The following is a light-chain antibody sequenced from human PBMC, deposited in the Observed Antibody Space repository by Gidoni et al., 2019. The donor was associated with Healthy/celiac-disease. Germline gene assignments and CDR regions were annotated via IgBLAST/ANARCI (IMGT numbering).Light chain of an antibody. J-gene: IGKJ1*01. CDR1: QSLLHSNGDYY. CDR2: LGS. V-gene: IGKV2-28*01. Sequence: DIVRTQSPLSLPVTPGEPASISCRSSQSLLHSNGDYYLDWYLQKPGPSPQLLIYLGSTRASGVPDRFRGSGSGTDFTLPISRVEAEDVGVYYCMQALQMSWTFGQGTKVEIK. CDR3: MQALQMSWT.